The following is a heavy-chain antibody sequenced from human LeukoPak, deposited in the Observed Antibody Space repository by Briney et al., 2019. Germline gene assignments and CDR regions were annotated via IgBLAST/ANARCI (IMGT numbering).Heavy chain of an antibody. CDR2: INHSGST. V-gene: IGHV4-34*01. CDR3: ARGSHYYDSSGYYFDY. CDR1: GGSFSGYY. J-gene: IGHJ4*02. D-gene: IGHD3-22*01. Sequence: SETLSLTCPVYGGSFSGYYWSWIRQPPGKGLEWIGEINHSGSTNYNPSLKSRVTISVDTSKNQFSLKLSSVTAADTAVYYCARGSHYYDSSGYYFDYWGQGTLVTVSS.